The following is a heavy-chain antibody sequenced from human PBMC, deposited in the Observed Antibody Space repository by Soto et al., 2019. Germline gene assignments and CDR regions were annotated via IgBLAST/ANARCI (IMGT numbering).Heavy chain of an antibody. CDR3: AKGRGGSGSLTPRVDF. Sequence: EVQLLESGGGLVQPGGSLRLSCAASGFTFNNYAMTWVRQAPGKGLEWVSAISGGGDITSYADSVKGRFTVSRDGSKNTLYLRMSSLRAEDTALYYCAKGRGGSGSLTPRVDFWGQETLVTVSS. CDR2: ISGGGDIT. CDR1: GFTFNNYA. D-gene: IGHD3-10*01. J-gene: IGHJ4*02. V-gene: IGHV3-23*01.